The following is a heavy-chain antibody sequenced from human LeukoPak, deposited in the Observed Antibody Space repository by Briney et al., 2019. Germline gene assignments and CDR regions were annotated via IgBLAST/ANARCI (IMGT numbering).Heavy chain of an antibody. CDR1: GFTFSDYW. D-gene: IGHD6-13*01. V-gene: IGHV3-7*01. CDR2: INQNGGEK. J-gene: IGHJ4*01. Sequence: GGSLRLSCAVSGFTFSDYWMNWVRQAPGKGLEWVASINQNGGEKSYVDSAKGRFTISRDNPKNSLYLQMSSLRAEDTAVYYCARDGTAAGLYFDLWGQGTLVTVSS. CDR3: ARDGTAAGLYFDL.